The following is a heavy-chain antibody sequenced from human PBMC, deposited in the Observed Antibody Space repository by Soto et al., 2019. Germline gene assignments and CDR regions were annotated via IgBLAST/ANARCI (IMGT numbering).Heavy chain of an antibody. CDR2: INHSGST. V-gene: IGHV4-34*01. CDR3: ARGLGIAVAGRFDP. Sequence: PSETLSLTCAVYGGSFSGYYWSWIRQPPGKGLEWIGEINHSGSTNYNPSLKSRVTISVDTSKNQFSLKLSSVTAADTAVYYCARGLGIAVAGRFDPWGQGTLVTVSS. J-gene: IGHJ5*02. CDR1: GGSFSGYY. D-gene: IGHD6-19*01.